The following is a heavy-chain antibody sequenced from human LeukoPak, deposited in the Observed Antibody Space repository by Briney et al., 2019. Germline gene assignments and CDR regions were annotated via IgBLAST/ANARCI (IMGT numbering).Heavy chain of an antibody. Sequence: ASVKVSCKASGYTFTSYWMHWVRQAPGQGLEWMGWVITNNGDTKYAHKYQGRVTMTRDTSINTVYMELNMVTSDDTAMYYCARGGPNHGFDYWGQGILVTVSS. D-gene: IGHD1-14*01. CDR1: GYTFTSYW. CDR3: ARGGPNHGFDY. CDR2: VITNNGDT. V-gene: IGHV1-2*07. J-gene: IGHJ4*02.